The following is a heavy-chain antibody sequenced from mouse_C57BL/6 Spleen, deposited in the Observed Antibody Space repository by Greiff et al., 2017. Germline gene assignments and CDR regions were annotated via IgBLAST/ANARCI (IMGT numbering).Heavy chain of an antibody. CDR3: ERDDYEIFY. D-gene: IGHD2-4*01. CDR1: GYAFTSYW. J-gene: IGHJ2*01. Sequence: QVHVKQSGAELVKPGASVKISCKASGYAFTSYWMNWVKQRPGKGLEWIGQIYPGDGDTNYNEKFKGKATLTVDKSSSTAYMQLSSLTSEDCAVYFCERDDYEIFYWGQGTTLTVSS. CDR2: IYPGDGDT. V-gene: IGHV1-80*01.